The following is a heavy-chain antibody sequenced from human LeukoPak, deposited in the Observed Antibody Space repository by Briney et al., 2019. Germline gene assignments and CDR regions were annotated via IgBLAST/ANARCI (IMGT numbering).Heavy chain of an antibody. CDR1: GGSISSYY. D-gene: IGHD1-26*01. V-gene: IGHV4-59*01. CDR3: ARHAPVGVRWLDY. J-gene: IGHJ4*02. CDR2: ISDSGST. Sequence: SETLSLTCTVSGGSISSYYWSWLRQPPGKGLEYFGYISDSGSTNYNPSLKSRVTISVDTSKNQFSPKLTSVTAADTAVYYCARHAPVGVRWLDYWGQGTLVTVSS.